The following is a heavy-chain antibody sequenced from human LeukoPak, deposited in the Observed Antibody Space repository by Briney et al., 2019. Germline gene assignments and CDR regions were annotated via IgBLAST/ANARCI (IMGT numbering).Heavy chain of an antibody. CDR2: INPSGGST. CDR3: ARGGVGGGMAVAADY. Sequence: GASVKVSCKAFGYTFTSYYMHWVRQAPGQGLEWMGIINPSGGSTSYAQKFQGRVTMTRDTSTSTVYMELSSLRSEDTAVYYCARGGVGGGMAVAADYWGQGTLVTVSS. CDR1: GYTFTSYY. J-gene: IGHJ4*02. D-gene: IGHD6-19*01. V-gene: IGHV1-46*03.